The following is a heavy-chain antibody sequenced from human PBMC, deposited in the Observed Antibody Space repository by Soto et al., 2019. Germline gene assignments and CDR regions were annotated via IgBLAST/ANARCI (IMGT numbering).Heavy chain of an antibody. Sequence: PSETLSLTCTVSVGAITSYYWTWIRQPAGKGLEWIGRIYSSGSTKYNPSLQSRISMSLETSKNQFSLTLASVTAADTAVYYCARGQRFSDWFDPWGQGTLVTVSS. CDR3: ARGQRFSDWFDP. V-gene: IGHV4-4*07. CDR2: IYSSGST. J-gene: IGHJ5*02. D-gene: IGHD3-3*01. CDR1: VGAITSYY.